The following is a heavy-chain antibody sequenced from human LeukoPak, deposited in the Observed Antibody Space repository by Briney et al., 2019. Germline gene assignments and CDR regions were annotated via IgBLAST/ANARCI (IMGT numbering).Heavy chain of an antibody. J-gene: IGHJ4*02. CDR2: IYWNDDK. D-gene: IGHD2-2*01. Sequence: SGPTLVKPTQTLTLTCTFSGFSLSTSGVGVGWIRQPPGKALEWLALIYWNDDKRDSPSLKSRLTITKDTSKNQVVLTMTNMDPVDTATYYCAQAFVVVPAAYYFDYWGQGTLVTVSS. CDR1: GFSLSTSGVG. V-gene: IGHV2-5*01. CDR3: AQAFVVVPAAYYFDY.